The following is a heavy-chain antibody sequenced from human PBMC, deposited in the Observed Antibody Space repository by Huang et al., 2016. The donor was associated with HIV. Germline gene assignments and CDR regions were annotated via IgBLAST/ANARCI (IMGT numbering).Heavy chain of an antibody. CDR3: ARQGAIYYYYYGMDV. CDR1: GCAISRSSYY. D-gene: IGHD2-2*01. Sequence: QLQLQESGPGLVQPSETLSLTCTVSGCAISRSSYYWGWIRQPPGKGRAWMGSIYYSGSTYYNPCIKRRVTIAGDTSEDQFSRKVSSVTAADTAVYYCARQGAIYYYYYGMDVWGQGTTVTVSS. V-gene: IGHV4-39*01. J-gene: IGHJ6*02. CDR2: IYYSGST.